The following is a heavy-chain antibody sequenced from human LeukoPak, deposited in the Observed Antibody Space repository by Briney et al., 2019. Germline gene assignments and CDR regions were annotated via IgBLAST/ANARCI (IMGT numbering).Heavy chain of an antibody. CDR2: ISSDGSDA. V-gene: IGHV3-74*01. Sequence: GGSLRLSCAASGFIFSRYWMYWVRQVPGKGLVWVSRISSDGSDASYADSVEGRFAISRDSARNTLYLQMNSLRAEDTAVCYCAREAQLDIDYWGQGTLVTVSS. D-gene: IGHD5-18*01. CDR1: GFIFSRYW. CDR3: AREAQLDIDY. J-gene: IGHJ4*02.